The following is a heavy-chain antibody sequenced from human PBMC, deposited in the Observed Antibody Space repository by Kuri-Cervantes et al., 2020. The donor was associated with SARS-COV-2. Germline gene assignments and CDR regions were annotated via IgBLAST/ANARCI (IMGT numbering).Heavy chain of an antibody. CDR2: ISGYSGNT. J-gene: IGHJ6*03. D-gene: IGHD2-2*01. CDR3: ASCSSTSCSRRYYYYYYMDV. CDR1: GYNFNSYG. Sequence: ASVKVSCKTSGYNFNSYGVTWVRQAPGQGLEWMGWISGYSGNTDYAQKLQGRVTMTTDTSTSTAYMELRSLRSDDTAVYYCASCSSTSCSRRYYYYYYMDVWGKGTTVTVSS. V-gene: IGHV1-18*01.